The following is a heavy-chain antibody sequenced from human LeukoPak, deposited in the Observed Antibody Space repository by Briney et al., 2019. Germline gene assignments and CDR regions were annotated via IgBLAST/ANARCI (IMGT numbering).Heavy chain of an antibody. CDR3: ARHPGVGLATDY. Sequence: SETLSLTCTVSGGSISSYYWSWIRQPPGKGLEWIGYIYYSGSTNYNPSLKSRVTISVDTSKNQSSLKLSSVTAADTAVYYCARHPGVGLATDYWGQGTLVTVSP. CDR2: IYYSGST. V-gene: IGHV4-59*08. D-gene: IGHD2-15*01. J-gene: IGHJ4*02. CDR1: GGSISSYY.